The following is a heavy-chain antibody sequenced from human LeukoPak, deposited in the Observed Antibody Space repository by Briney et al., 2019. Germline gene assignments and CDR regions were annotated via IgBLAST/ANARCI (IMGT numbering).Heavy chain of an antibody. J-gene: IGHJ4*02. CDR1: GSTFSSYA. CDR2: ISYDGSNK. V-gene: IGHV3-30*04. D-gene: IGHD1-26*01. Sequence: GGSLRLSCAASGSTFSSYAMHWVRQAPGKGLEWVAVISYDGSNKYYADSVKGRFTISRDNSKNTLYLQMNSLRAEDTAVYYCARDARETFDYWGQGTLVTVSS. CDR3: ARDARETFDY.